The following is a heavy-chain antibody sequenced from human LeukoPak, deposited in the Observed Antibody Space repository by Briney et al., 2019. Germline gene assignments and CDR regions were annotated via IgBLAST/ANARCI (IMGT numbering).Heavy chain of an antibody. D-gene: IGHD1-26*01. V-gene: IGHV3-74*01. CDR1: GFTFSSYW. J-gene: IGHJ4*02. CDR3: ARDYGEWEPSPRYYFDY. Sequence: GGSLRLSCAASGFTFSSYWMHWVRQAPGKGLVWVSRSNSDGSSTSYADSVKGRFTISRDNAKNTLYLQMNSLRAEDTAVYYCARDYGEWEPSPRYYFDYWGQGTLVTVSS. CDR2: SNSDGSST.